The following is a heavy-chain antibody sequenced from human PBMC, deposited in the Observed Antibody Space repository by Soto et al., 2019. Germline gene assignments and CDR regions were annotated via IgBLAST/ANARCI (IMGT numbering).Heavy chain of an antibody. CDR2: IYYSGST. D-gene: IGHD2-21*02. CDR1: GGSISSSSYY. J-gene: IGHJ4*02. CDR3: ARHTVVTRHEPPFDY. V-gene: IGHV4-39*01. Sequence: QLQLQESGPGLVKPSETLSLTCTVSGGSISSSSYYWGWIRQPPGKGLEWIGSIYYSGSTYYNPSLKSRVTISVDTSKNQFSLKLSSVTAADTAVYYCARHTVVTRHEPPFDYWGQGTLVTVSS.